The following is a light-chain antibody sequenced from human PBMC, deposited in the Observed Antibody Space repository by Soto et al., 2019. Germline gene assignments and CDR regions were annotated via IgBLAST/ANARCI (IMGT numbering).Light chain of an antibody. CDR3: QQGYSNPWT. Sequence: DIQLTQSPAPLSASIGDRVTITCRASQTVHTYLHWYQQKPGTAPKLLIYAASNLQSGVPSRFSGSGSGTNFTLSLNSLQPEDFATYYCQQGYSNPWTFGEGTKVDIK. J-gene: IGKJ1*01. V-gene: IGKV1-39*01. CDR2: AAS. CDR1: QTVHTY.